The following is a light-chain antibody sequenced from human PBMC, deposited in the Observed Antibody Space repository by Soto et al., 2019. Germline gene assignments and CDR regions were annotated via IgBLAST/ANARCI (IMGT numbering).Light chain of an antibody. CDR2: AAS. Sequence: DTQMTQSPSSLSASVGDRVTITCRASQDISDYLAGYQQKPGKVPKLLIYAASIRQSGVPSRFSGSGYGTEFILTNSRLQPEDVATYYCQRYNSAPLTFGGGPKVEIK. CDR3: QRYNSAPLT. J-gene: IGKJ4*01. CDR1: QDISDY. V-gene: IGKV1-27*01.